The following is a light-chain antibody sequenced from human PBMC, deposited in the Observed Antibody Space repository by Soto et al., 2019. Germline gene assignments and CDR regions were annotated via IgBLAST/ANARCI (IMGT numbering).Light chain of an antibody. V-gene: IGKV3-15*01. J-gene: IGKJ4*01. CDR1: QSVSDN. Sequence: EIVMTQSPATLSVSPGERATLSCRASQSVSDNLVWYQQKPGQAPRRLIYRSSTRATGIPARFSGSGSGTEFTLTISSLQSEDLALYYCQQHNNWPLTFGGGTKVEIK. CDR3: QQHNNWPLT. CDR2: RSS.